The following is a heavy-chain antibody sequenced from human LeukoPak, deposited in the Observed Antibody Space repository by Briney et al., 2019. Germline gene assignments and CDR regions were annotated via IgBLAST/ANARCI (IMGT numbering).Heavy chain of an antibody. D-gene: IGHD3-22*01. Sequence: SETLSLTCTVSGGSISSYYWSWIWQPAGKGLEWIGRIYTSGSTNYNPSLKSRVTMSVDTSKNQFSLKLSSVTAADTAVYYCARDEGEYDSCGYDYWGQGTLVTVSS. J-gene: IGHJ4*02. CDR2: IYTSGST. V-gene: IGHV4-4*07. CDR3: ARDEGEYDSCGYDY. CDR1: GGSISSYY.